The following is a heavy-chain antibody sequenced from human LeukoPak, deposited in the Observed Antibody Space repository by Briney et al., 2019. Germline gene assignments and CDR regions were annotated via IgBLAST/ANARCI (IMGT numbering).Heavy chain of an antibody. V-gene: IGHV1-2*02. Sequence: ASVRVSYKASGYTFTVYYMHWVRQAPGQGREWMGWINPNSGGTKYAQKFQGRVTMTRDTSISTAYMELSSLRSEDTAVYYCARARYSSSWYRGRWFDPWGQGTLVTVSS. J-gene: IGHJ5*02. CDR1: GYTFTVYY. CDR3: ARARYSSSWYRGRWFDP. D-gene: IGHD6-13*01. CDR2: INPNSGGT.